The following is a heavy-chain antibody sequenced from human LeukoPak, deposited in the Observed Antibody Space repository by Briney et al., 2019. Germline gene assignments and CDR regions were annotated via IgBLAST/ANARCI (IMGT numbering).Heavy chain of an antibody. J-gene: IGHJ4*02. V-gene: IGHV4-59*01. CDR3: ARTSGIAADFDY. D-gene: IGHD6-13*01. CDR2: IYYSGST. CDR1: GGSISSYY. Sequence: SETLSLTCTVSGGSISSYYWSWLRQPPGKGLEWIGYIYYSGSTNYNPSLKSRVTISVDTSKNQFSLKQSSVTAADTAVYYCARTSGIAADFDYWGQGTLATVSS.